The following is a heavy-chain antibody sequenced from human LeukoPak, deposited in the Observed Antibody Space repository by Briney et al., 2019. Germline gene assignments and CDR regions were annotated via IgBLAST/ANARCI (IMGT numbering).Heavy chain of an antibody. D-gene: IGHD4-23*01. V-gene: IGHV3-48*03. CDR1: GFTFSSYE. CDR3: ARDYGGKGGAFDI. Sequence: GGSLRLSCAASGFTFSSYEMNWVRQAPGKGLEWVSYISSSGSTICYADSVKGRFTISRDNAKNSLYLQMNSLRAEDTAVYYCARDYGGKGGAFDIWGQGTMVTVSS. CDR2: ISSSGSTI. J-gene: IGHJ3*02.